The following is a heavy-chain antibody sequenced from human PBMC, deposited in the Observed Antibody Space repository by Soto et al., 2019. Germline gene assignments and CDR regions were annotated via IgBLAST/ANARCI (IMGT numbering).Heavy chain of an antibody. V-gene: IGHV4-4*07. CDR2: IYTSGST. CDR1: CGSISSYY. CDR3: ARAGITMVRGVSHYYGMDV. J-gene: IGHJ6*02. Sequence: PSETLSLTCTVSCGSISSYYWSWIRQPAGKGLEWIGRIYTSGSTNYNPSLKSRVTMSVDTSKNQFSLKLSSVTAADTAVYYCARAGITMVRGVSHYYGMDVWGQGTTATVSS. D-gene: IGHD3-10*01.